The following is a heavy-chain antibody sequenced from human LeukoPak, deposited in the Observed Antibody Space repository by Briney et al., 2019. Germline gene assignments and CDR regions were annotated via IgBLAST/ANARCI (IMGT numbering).Heavy chain of an antibody. CDR2: IIPIFGTA. CDR1: GGTFSSYA. D-gene: IGHD3-22*01. Sequence: SLKVSCKASGGTFSSYAISWVRQAPGQGLEWMGGIIPIFGTANYAQKFQGRGTITADESTSTAYMELSSLRSEDTAVYYCARTTYYYDSSGYYLGYWGQGTLVTVSS. J-gene: IGHJ4*02. CDR3: ARTTYYYDSSGYYLGY. V-gene: IGHV1-69*13.